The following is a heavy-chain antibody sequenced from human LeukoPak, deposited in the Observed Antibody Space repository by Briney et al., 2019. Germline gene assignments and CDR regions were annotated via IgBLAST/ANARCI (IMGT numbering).Heavy chain of an antibody. CDR3: ARDETWELPRFDY. J-gene: IGHJ4*02. V-gene: IGHV1-2*02. Sequence: ASVKVSCKASGYTFRGYYMHWVRQAPGQGLEWMGWINPNSGGTNYAQKFQGRVTMTRDTSISTAYMELSRLRSDDTAVYYCARDETWELPRFDYWGQGTLVTVSS. CDR2: INPNSGGT. CDR1: GYTFRGYY. D-gene: IGHD1-26*01.